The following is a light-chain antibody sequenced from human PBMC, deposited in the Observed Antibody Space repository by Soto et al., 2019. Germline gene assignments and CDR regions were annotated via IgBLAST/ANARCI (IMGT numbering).Light chain of an antibody. CDR1: QSINMW. Sequence: DIQMTQSPSTLSASEGDRVTITCRASQSINMWLAWYQQKPGKAPKLLIYRASSLESGVPSRFSGRGSGTEFTLTISSLQSEDFATYYCLQYNTDFRTFGQGTKVDIK. J-gene: IGKJ1*01. CDR3: LQYNTDFRT. V-gene: IGKV1-5*03. CDR2: RAS.